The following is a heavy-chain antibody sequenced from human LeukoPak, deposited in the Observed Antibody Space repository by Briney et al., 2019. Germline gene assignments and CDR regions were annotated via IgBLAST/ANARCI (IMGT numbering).Heavy chain of an antibody. Sequence: PSETLSLTCTVSGGSISSYYWSWIRQPPGKGLEWIGYIYYSGSTNYNPSLKSRVTISLGTSRHQFSLKLNSVTAADTAVYYCAKSNGYGLVDIWGQGTMVTVSS. CDR2: IYYSGST. CDR3: AKSNGYGLVDI. D-gene: IGHD3-10*01. V-gene: IGHV4-59*12. J-gene: IGHJ3*02. CDR1: GGSISSYY.